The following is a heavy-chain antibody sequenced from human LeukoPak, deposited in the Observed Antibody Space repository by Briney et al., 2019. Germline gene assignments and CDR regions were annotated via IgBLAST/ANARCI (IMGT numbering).Heavy chain of an antibody. J-gene: IGHJ6*02. CDR3: ARSYYGDSRYYYYGMDV. CDR1: GGSISSYY. Sequence: SETLSLTCTVSGGSISSYYWSWIRQPPGKGLEWIGYIYYSGSTNYNPSLKSRVTISVDTSKNQFSLKLSSVTAADTAVYYCARSYYGDSRYYYYGMDVWGQGTTVTVSS. D-gene: IGHD4-17*01. V-gene: IGHV4-59*12. CDR2: IYYSGST.